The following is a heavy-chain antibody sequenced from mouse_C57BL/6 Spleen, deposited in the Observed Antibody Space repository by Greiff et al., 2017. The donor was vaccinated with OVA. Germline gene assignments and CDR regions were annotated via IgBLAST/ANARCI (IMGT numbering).Heavy chain of an antibody. CDR1: GYTFTDYY. V-gene: IGHV1-26*01. D-gene: IGHD1-1*01. Sequence: VQLQQSGPELVKPGASVKISCKASGYTFTDYYMNWVKQSHGKSLEWIGDINPNNGGTSYNQKFKGKATLTVDKSSSTAYMELRSLTSEDSAVYYCARETTVVCDYWGQGTTLTVSS. J-gene: IGHJ2*01. CDR2: INPNNGGT. CDR3: ARETTVVCDY.